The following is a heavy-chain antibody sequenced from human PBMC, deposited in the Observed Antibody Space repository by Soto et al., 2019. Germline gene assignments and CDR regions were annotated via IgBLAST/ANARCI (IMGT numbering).Heavy chain of an antibody. J-gene: IGHJ4*02. Sequence: SETLSLTCTVSGGSISSGGYYWSWIRQHPGKGLEWIGYIYYSGSTYYNPSLKSRVTISVDTSKNQFSLKLSSVTAADTAVYYCARAQYYYDNSDYFHFWGQGTLVTVSA. D-gene: IGHD3-22*01. CDR3: ARAQYYYDNSDYFHF. V-gene: IGHV4-31*03. CDR2: IYYSGST. CDR1: GGSISSGGYY.